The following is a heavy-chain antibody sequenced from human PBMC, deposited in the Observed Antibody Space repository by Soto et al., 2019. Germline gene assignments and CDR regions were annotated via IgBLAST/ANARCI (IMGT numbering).Heavy chain of an antibody. V-gene: IGHV1-69*01. Sequence: QVQVVQSGVEGRRPGSSVKVSCKASGATFTNWVMSWVRQAPGQGLEWMGGIIPLFGTTDFAQRFQGRLTITTYESTTTAYMALSKLRSEDTATYYCAAELGFGKLSVVWGQGTTVIVS. CDR2: IIPLFGTT. CDR1: GATFTNWV. CDR3: AAELGFGKLSVV. J-gene: IGHJ6*02. D-gene: IGHD3-10*01.